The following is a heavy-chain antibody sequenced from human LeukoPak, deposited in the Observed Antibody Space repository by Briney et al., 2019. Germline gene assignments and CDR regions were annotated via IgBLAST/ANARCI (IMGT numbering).Heavy chain of an antibody. CDR2: IIPIFGTA. Sequence: ASVKVSCKASGGTFSSYAISWVRQAPGQGLEWMGGIIPIFGTANYAQKFQGRVTITADESTSTAYMELSSLRSEDTAVYYCASNPDTAMVAYYGMDVWGQGTTVTVSS. CDR3: ASNPDTAMVAYYGMDV. D-gene: IGHD5-18*01. J-gene: IGHJ6*02. V-gene: IGHV1-69*13. CDR1: GGTFSSYA.